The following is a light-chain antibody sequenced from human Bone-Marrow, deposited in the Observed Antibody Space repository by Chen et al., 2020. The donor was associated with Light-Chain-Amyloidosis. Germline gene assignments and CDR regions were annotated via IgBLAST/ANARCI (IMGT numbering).Light chain of an antibody. CDR1: RGDVGPYNY. CDR3: SSFTSSSSYV. V-gene: IGLV2-14*01. CDR2: AVS. Sequence: QSALTQPASVSGSPGQSTTIPGTGTRGDVGPYNYVSWYQQHPGKAPKVMIYAVSNRPSGVSTRFSGSKSGNTAALTISGLQAEDEADYYCSSFTSSSSYVFGPGTKVTVL. J-gene: IGLJ1*01.